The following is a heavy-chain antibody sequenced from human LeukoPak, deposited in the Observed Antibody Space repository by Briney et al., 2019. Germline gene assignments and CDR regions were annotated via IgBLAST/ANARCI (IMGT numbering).Heavy chain of an antibody. Sequence: SETLSLTCTVSGGSISNYYWTWIRQPAGKGLEWIGRIYTTGSTNYNPSLESRVTMSVDTSKNQFSLKLSSVTAADTAVYYCARGSDTAAGLYWGQGTLVTVSS. CDR2: IYTTGST. CDR3: ARGSDTAAGLY. V-gene: IGHV4-4*07. D-gene: IGHD6-13*01. CDR1: GGSISNYY. J-gene: IGHJ4*02.